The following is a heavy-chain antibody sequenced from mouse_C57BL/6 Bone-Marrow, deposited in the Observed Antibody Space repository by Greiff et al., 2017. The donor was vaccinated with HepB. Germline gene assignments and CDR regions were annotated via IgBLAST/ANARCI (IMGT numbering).Heavy chain of an antibody. CDR3: ARQSYYYGSSSFDY. J-gene: IGHJ2*01. D-gene: IGHD1-1*01. Sequence: DVMLVESGGGLVQPGGSLKLSCAASGFTFSDYYMYWVRQTPEKRLEWVAYISNGGGSTYYPDTVKGRFTISRDNAKNTLYLQMSRLKSEDTAMYYCARQSYYYGSSSFDYWGQGTTLTVSS. CDR2: ISNGGGST. V-gene: IGHV5-12*01. CDR1: GFTFSDYY.